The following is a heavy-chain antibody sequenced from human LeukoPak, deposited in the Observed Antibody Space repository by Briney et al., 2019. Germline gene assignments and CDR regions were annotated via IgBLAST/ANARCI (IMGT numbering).Heavy chain of an antibody. D-gene: IGHD6-6*01. CDR1: GFTFSSYA. Sequence: GGSLRLSCAASGFTFSSYAMSWVRQAPGKGLEWVSAISGSGGSTYYADSVKGRFTISRDNSKNTLYLQMNSLRAEDTAVYYCAKDFCIAARLRYYYYGMDVWGQGTTVTVSS. CDR2: ISGSGGST. V-gene: IGHV3-23*01. CDR3: AKDFCIAARLRYYYYGMDV. J-gene: IGHJ6*02.